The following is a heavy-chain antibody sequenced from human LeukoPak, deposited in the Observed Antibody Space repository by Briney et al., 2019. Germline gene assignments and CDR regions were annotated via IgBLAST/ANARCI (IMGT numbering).Heavy chain of an antibody. CDR3: AKDGGGYDTSGYYYGDY. Sequence: GGSLRLSCAASGFTFSNYAVSWVRQAPGKGLEWVSAISGRGDNTYYADSVRGRFTISRDNSKNTLYLQMNSLRAEDTAVYYCAKDGGGYDTSGYYYGDYWGQGTLVTVSS. CDR1: GFTFSNYA. CDR2: ISGRGDNT. J-gene: IGHJ4*02. V-gene: IGHV3-23*01. D-gene: IGHD3-22*01.